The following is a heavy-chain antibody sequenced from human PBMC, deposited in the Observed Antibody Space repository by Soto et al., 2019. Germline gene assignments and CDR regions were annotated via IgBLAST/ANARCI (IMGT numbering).Heavy chain of an antibody. D-gene: IGHD3-22*01. V-gene: IGHV1-18*01. Sequence: GAAVKPSCKASGYTFTSYGISWVRQAPGQGLEWMGWISAYNGNTNYAQKLQGRVTMTTDTSTSTAYMELRSLRSDDTAVYYCARDNPGPYYDSSGYYSSVFDYWGQGTLVTVSS. CDR3: ARDNPGPYYDSSGYYSSVFDY. J-gene: IGHJ4*02. CDR2: ISAYNGNT. CDR1: GYTFTSYG.